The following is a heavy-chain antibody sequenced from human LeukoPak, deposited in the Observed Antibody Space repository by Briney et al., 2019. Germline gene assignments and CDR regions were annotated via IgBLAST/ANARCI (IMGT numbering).Heavy chain of an antibody. V-gene: IGHV3-74*01. CDR1: GFSFSSYW. D-gene: IGHD5-24*01. Sequence: PGGSLRLSCAASGFSFSSYWMHWVRQAPGKGLVWVSRINNDGTATVYADSAKGRFNIPRDNAKNTLSLQMKSLSAEDTAVYYCAKSIDGFHDQGGQGILVTVPS. CDR2: INNDGTAT. J-gene: IGHJ4*02. CDR3: AKSIDGFHDQ.